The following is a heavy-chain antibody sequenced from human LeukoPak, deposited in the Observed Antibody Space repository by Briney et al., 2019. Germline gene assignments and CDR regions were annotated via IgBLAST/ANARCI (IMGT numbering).Heavy chain of an antibody. CDR1: GGSISSYY. V-gene: IGHV4-59*01. Sequence: PSETLSLTCTVSGGSISSYYWSWIRQPPGKGLEWIGYIYYSGSTNYNPSLKSRVTISVDTSKNQFSLKLSSVTAADTAVYYCARDLKSDGYYYDSSAYPVDAFDIWGQGTMVTVSS. CDR3: ARDLKSDGYYYDSSAYPVDAFDI. D-gene: IGHD3-22*01. J-gene: IGHJ3*02. CDR2: IYYSGST.